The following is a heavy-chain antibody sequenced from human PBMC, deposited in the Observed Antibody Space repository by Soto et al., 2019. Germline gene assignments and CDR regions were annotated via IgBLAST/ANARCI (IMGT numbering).Heavy chain of an antibody. Sequence: EVQLLESGGGLVQPGGSLRLSCAASGITFSSYAMAWVRQAPGKGLEWVSAISTSGGTTYYADSVKGRFTISRDNSKNTLYLQMNSLRAEDTAVYYCAKDPGSSSRHFDHWGQGTLVTVSS. J-gene: IGHJ4*02. CDR2: ISTSGGTT. V-gene: IGHV3-23*01. CDR1: GITFSSYA. D-gene: IGHD6-13*01. CDR3: AKDPGSSSRHFDH.